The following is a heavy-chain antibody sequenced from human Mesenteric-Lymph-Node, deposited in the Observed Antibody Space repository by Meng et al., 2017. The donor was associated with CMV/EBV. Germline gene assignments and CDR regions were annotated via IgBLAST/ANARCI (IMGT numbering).Heavy chain of an antibody. CDR1: GFTFSNYW. CDR3: AKAYTSYSGNDAFDV. V-gene: IGHV3-74*01. D-gene: IGHD5-12*01. J-gene: IGHJ3*01. Sequence: GESLKISCAASGFTFSNYWMHWVRQVPGKGLEWVSRINSDGSGTIYADFVKGRFTMSRDNSKNTLYLQMNSMRAEDTAFYYCAKAYTSYSGNDAFDVWGRGTMVTVSS. CDR2: INSDGSGT.